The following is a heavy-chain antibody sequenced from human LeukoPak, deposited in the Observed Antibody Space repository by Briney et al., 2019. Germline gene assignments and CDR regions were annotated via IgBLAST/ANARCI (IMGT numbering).Heavy chain of an antibody. D-gene: IGHD2-2*01. CDR1: GFTFSSYA. J-gene: IGHJ4*02. V-gene: IGHV3-23*01. CDR2: ISGSGGNT. Sequence: GGSLRLSCAASGFTFSSYAMSWVRQAPGKGLEWVSVISGSGGNTYYADSVKGRFTISRDNAKNSLYLQMNSLRAEDTAVYYCARGGSTSSDYWGQGTLVTVSS. CDR3: ARGGSTSSDY.